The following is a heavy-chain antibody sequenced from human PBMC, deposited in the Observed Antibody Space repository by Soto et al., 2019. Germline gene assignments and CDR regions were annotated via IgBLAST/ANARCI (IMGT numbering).Heavy chain of an antibody. Sequence: PSETLSLTCTVSGGSISSSSYYWGWIRQPPGKGLEWIGSIYYSGSTYYNPSLKSRVTISVDTSKNQFSLKLSSVTAADTAVYYAIMIVDNYFDYWGQGTLVTVSS. V-gene: IGHV4-39*01. D-gene: IGHD3-22*01. J-gene: IGHJ4*02. CDR2: IYYSGST. CDR1: GGSISSSSYY. CDR3: IMIVDNYFDY.